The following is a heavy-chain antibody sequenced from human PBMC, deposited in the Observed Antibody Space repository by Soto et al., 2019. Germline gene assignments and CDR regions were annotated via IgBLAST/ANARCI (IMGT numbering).Heavy chain of an antibody. CDR2: IYYSGST. CDR3: ARHGMDYYDSSGYYYSPYYFDY. Sequence: SETLSLTCSVSGDSISNSRFYWGWIRQPPGKGLEWIGSIYYSGSTYYNPSLKSRVTISVDTSKNQFSLKLSSVTAADSVLFYCARHGMDYYDSSGYYYSPYYFDYWGQGTLVTVSS. J-gene: IGHJ4*02. V-gene: IGHV4-39*01. D-gene: IGHD3-22*01. CDR1: GDSISNSRFY.